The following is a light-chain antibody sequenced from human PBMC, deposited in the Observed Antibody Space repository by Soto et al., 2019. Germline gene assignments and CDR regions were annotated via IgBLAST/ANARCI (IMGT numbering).Light chain of an antibody. Sequence: QAVVTQPPSVSGAPGQRLTIACTGSSSNIGAGYAVHWHQHLPGRAPKLLVYGDNNRPSGVPDRVSGSESGTSAYLTITGLQAEDEAHYYCQSYDTRLSAVVFGGGTKLTVL. CDR2: GDN. CDR1: SSNIGAGYA. V-gene: IGLV1-40*01. J-gene: IGLJ2*01. CDR3: QSYDTRLSAVV.